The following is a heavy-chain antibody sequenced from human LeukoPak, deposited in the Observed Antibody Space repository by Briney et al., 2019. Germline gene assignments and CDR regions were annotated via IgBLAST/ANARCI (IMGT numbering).Heavy chain of an antibody. V-gene: IGHV3-23*01. J-gene: IGHJ4*02. CDR1: GFTFSDYA. Sequence: GGSLRLSCAASGFTFSDYAMSWVRQAPGKGLEWVSAISGSGGSAYYADSVKGRFTISRDNSKNTLYLQMNSLRAEDTAVYYCAKDPYCSSTSCSQEPYWGQGTLVTVSS. D-gene: IGHD2-2*01. CDR3: AKDPYCSSTSCSQEPY. CDR2: ISGSGGSA.